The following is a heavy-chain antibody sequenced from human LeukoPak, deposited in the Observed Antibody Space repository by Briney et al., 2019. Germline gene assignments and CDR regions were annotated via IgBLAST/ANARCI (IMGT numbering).Heavy chain of an antibody. D-gene: IGHD2-21*01. Sequence: SQTLSLTCAVSGGSISSGGSSWSWIRRPPGKGLEWIGYIYHSGSTYYNPSLKSRVTISVDRSKNQFSLKLSSVTAADTAVYYCARRLLDAFDIWGQGTMVTVSS. V-gene: IGHV4-30-2*02. CDR1: GGSISSGGSS. CDR3: ARRLLDAFDI. J-gene: IGHJ3*02. CDR2: IYHSGST.